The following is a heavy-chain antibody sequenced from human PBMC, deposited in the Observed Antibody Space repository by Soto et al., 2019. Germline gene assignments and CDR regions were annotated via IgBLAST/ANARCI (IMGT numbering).Heavy chain of an antibody. CDR2: IYYSGST. CDR3: ARQPYCSSTSCYPFSNCFDP. D-gene: IGHD2-2*01. Sequence: QLQLQESGPGLVKPSETLSLTCTVSGGSISSSSYYWGWIRQPPGKGLEWIGSIYYSGSTYYNPSLKSRVTISVDTSKNQFSLMLSSVTAADTAVYYCARQPYCSSTSCYPFSNCFDPWGQGTLVTVSS. CDR1: GGSISSSSYY. J-gene: IGHJ5*02. V-gene: IGHV4-39*01.